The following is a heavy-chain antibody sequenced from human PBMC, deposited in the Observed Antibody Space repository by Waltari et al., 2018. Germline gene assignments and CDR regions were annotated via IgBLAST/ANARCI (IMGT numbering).Heavy chain of an antibody. J-gene: IGHJ4*02. Sequence: EVQLVASGGGWVQPVGSLRPSCAASGCCSRAYEKYWVRQDTGKGLEGVAYINSRGSNIFYADSVKGRFSISRDNNKNSLYLQMHSLRVDDTALYYCAKGGDYDSRSPFDYWGQGTLVTVSS. D-gene: IGHD3-22*01. CDR2: INSRGSNI. V-gene: IGHV3-48*03. CDR3: AKGGDYDSRSPFDY. CDR1: GCCSRAYE.